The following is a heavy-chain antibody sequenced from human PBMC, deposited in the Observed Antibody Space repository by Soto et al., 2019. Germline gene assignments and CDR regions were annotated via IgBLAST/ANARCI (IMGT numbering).Heavy chain of an antibody. CDR3: ARVSPVAYDAFDI. CDR1: GGSFSGYY. J-gene: IGHJ3*02. D-gene: IGHD5-12*01. Sequence: SETLSLTCAVYGGSFSGYYWSWIRQPPGKGLEWIGEINHSGSTNYNPSLKSRVTISVDTSKNQFSLKLSSVTAADTAVYYCARVSPVAYDAFDIWGQGTMVTVSS. CDR2: INHSGST. V-gene: IGHV4-34*01.